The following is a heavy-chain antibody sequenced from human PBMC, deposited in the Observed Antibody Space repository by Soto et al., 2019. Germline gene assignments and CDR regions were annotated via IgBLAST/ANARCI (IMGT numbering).Heavy chain of an antibody. Sequence: QVQLVQSGAEVKKPGSSVKVSCKASGGTFSSYTISWVRQAPGQGLEWMGRIIPILGIANYAQKFQGRVTITSDKSASTAYMELRSLRSEATAVYYCARAHSSMVRGVINWFDPWGQGTLVTVSS. CDR2: IIPILGIA. D-gene: IGHD3-10*01. CDR3: ARAHSSMVRGVINWFDP. V-gene: IGHV1-69*02. J-gene: IGHJ5*02. CDR1: GGTFSSYT.